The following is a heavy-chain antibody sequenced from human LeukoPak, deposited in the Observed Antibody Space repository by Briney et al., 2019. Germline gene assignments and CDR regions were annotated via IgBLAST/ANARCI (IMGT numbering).Heavy chain of an antibody. V-gene: IGHV4-34*01. CDR2: INHSGST. J-gene: IGHJ4*02. CDR1: GGTFSGYY. CDR3: ARGQLWFLDY. D-gene: IGHD5-18*01. Sequence: PSETLSLTCAVYGGTFSGYYWSWIRQPPGKGLEWIGEINHSGSTNYNPSLKSRVTISVDTSKNQFSLKLSSVTAADTAVYYCARGQLWFLDYWGQGTLVTVSS.